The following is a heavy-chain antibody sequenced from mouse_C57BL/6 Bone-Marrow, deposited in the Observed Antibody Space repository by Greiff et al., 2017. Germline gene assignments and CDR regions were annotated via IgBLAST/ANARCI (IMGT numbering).Heavy chain of an antibody. Sequence: VQLQQSGPELVKPGASVTLSCKASGYTFTSYDINWVKQTPVHGLEWIECIYPRDGSTTYNEKFKGKATLTADTSSSTAYMELHSLTSEDSAVYVCARSPYYYGSSCGYFDVWGKGTTVTVSS. CDR2: IYPRDGST. J-gene: IGHJ1*03. D-gene: IGHD1-1*01. CDR1: GYTFTSYD. CDR3: ARSPYYYGSSCGYFDV. V-gene: IGHV1-85*01.